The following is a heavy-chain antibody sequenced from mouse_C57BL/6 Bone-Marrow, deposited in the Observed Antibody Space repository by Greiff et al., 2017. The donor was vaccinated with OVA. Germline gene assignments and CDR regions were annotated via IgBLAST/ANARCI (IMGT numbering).Heavy chain of an antibody. J-gene: IGHJ2*01. CDR3: ASGGGYFDY. CDR2: IDPSDSYT. CDR1: GYTFTSYW. Sequence: QVQLQQPGAELVMPGASVKLSCKASGYTFTSYWMHWVKQRPGQGLEWIGEIDPSDSYTNYNQKFKGKSTLTVDKSSSTAYMQLSSLTSEDSAVYYCASGGGYFDYWGQGTTLTVSS. V-gene: IGHV1-69*01.